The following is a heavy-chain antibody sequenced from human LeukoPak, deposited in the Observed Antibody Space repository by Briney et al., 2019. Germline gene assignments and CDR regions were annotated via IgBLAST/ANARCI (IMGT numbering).Heavy chain of an antibody. D-gene: IGHD3-10*01. J-gene: IGHJ4*02. V-gene: IGHV3-23*01. CDR3: AKVSSGSYVLFDY. CDR1: GFTFSSYA. Sequence: GGSLRLSCAASGFTFSSYAMSWVRQAPGKGLEWVSAISGSGSSTYYADSVKGRFTISRDNSKNTLYLQMNSLRAEDTAVYYCAKVSSGSYVLFDYWGQGTLVTVSS. CDR2: ISGSGSST.